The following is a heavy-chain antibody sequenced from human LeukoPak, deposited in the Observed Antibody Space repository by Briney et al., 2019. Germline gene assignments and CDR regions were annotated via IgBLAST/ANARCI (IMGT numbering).Heavy chain of an antibody. CDR3: ATREPFGEDYYDSSGYSMGAFDI. CDR1: GGSISSGSYY. Sequence: SETLSLTCTVSGGSISSGSYYWSWIRQPAGKGLEWIGRIYTSGSTNYNPSLKSRVTISVDTSKNQFSLKLSSVTAADTAVYYCATREPFGEDYYDSSGYSMGAFDIWGQGTMVTVSS. CDR2: IYTSGST. V-gene: IGHV4-61*02. D-gene: IGHD3-22*01. J-gene: IGHJ3*02.